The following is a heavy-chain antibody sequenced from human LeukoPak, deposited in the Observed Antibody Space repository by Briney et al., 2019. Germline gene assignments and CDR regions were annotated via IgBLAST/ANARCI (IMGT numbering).Heavy chain of an antibody. CDR3: ATEGYYYDSGGFSLFDY. Sequence: PGGSLRLSCAASGFTFSRYNMNWVRQAPGKALEFISHISSSGSTIYYADSVKGRFTISRDNTNNSFYQQMNSLRAEDTAVYYCATEGYYYDSGGFSLFDYWGQGTLVTVSS. V-gene: IGHV3-48*01. CDR1: GFTFSRYN. D-gene: IGHD3-22*01. CDR2: ISSSGSTI. J-gene: IGHJ4*02.